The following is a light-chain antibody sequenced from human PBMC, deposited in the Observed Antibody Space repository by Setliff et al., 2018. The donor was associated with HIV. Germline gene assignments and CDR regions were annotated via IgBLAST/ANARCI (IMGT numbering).Light chain of an antibody. V-gene: IGLV3-21*04. CDR3: QVWDSSSDHPVV. Sequence: SYELTQPPSVSVAPGKTARITCGGHNIGSKCVHWYQQKPGQAPVLVIYYDYDRASGIPERFSGSNSGNTATLTISRVEDGDEADYYCQVWDSSSDHPVVFGGGTKVTVL. J-gene: IGLJ2*01. CDR2: YDY. CDR1: NIGSKC.